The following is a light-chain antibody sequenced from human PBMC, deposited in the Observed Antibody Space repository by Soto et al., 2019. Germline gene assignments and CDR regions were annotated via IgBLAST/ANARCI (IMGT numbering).Light chain of an antibody. J-gene: IGKJ2*01. Sequence: DIQMTQSPSSLSASVGDRVTITCRASQSISSYLNWYQQKPGKAPKLLIYAASSLQSGVPSRFSGSGSGTDFTLTISSLQPEDFATYYCHQSYSTPRYTFGQGTKLAIK. CDR1: QSISSY. CDR2: AAS. CDR3: HQSYSTPRYT. V-gene: IGKV1-39*01.